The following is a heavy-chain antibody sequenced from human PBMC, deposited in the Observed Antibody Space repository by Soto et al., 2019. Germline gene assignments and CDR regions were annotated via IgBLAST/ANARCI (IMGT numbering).Heavy chain of an antibody. J-gene: IGHJ6*02. CDR2: RSGGGGST. D-gene: IGHD1-26*01. CDR1: GFTFSSYA. Sequence: GGSLKLSCAASGFTFSSYAMSWVRQAPGKGLEGVSARSGGGGSTYYADSVKGRVTISRDNSKNTFYLQMNSLRAEDTAVYSCAKVSLGATTITDYYYYGLDVWGQGTTVTVSS. CDR3: AKVSLGATTITDYYYYGLDV. V-gene: IGHV3-23*01.